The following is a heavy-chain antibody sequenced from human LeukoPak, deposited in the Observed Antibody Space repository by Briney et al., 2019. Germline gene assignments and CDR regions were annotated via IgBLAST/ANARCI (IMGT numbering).Heavy chain of an antibody. CDR3: ARYASYKYSGTYYYDY. Sequence: GGSLRLSCAASGFTFDIYTMIWVRQAPGKGLEWVSSIDSYNSIYYADSLKGRFTVSRDNAKNSLYLQMNSLRAEDTAIYYCARYASYKYSGTYYYDYWGQGTLVSVSS. CDR2: IDSYNSI. V-gene: IGHV3-69-1*02. J-gene: IGHJ4*02. D-gene: IGHD1-26*01. CDR1: GFTFDIYT.